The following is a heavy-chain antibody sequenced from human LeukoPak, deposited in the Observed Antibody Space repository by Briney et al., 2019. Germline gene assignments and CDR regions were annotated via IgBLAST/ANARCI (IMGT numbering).Heavy chain of an antibody. V-gene: IGHV4-59*01. D-gene: IGHD3-16*01. CDR2: IYPSGNT. CDR1: GGSISSYY. J-gene: IGHJ4*02. Sequence: PSETLSLTCTVSGGSISSYYWSWIRQPPGKGLEWIGYIYPSGNTDYNPSLKSRVTISVDTSKSQVSLKLSSVTAADTAIYYCARDPSTFYFDYWGQGALVTVSS. CDR3: ARDPSTFYFDY.